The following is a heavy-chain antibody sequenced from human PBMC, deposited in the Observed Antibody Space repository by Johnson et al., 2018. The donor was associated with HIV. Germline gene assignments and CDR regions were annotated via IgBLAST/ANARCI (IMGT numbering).Heavy chain of an antibody. Sequence: VQLVESGGGLIQPAGSLRLSCAASGFTVSSNYMSWVRQALGKGLEWVSAISGSGHSTYYADSVKGRFTISRDSSKNTLYLQMNSLRADDTAVYYCAKEKLELRTGDAFDIWGQGTMVTVSS. CDR2: ISGSGHST. J-gene: IGHJ3*02. D-gene: IGHD1-7*01. V-gene: IGHV3-23*04. CDR3: AKEKLELRTGDAFDI. CDR1: GFTVSSNY.